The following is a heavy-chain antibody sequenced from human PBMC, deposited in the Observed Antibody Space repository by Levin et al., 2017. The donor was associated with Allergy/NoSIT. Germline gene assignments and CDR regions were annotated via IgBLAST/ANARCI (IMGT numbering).Heavy chain of an antibody. CDR1: GGSISSGGYS. CDR2: IYHSGTT. J-gene: IGHJ3*02. CDR3: ARGSGSYYLVAFDI. Sequence: PSETLSLTCAVSGGSISSGGYSWAWIRQPPGKGLEWIGYIYHSGTTYYNPSLKSRVTISLDRSKNQFSLKLSSVTAADTAVYYCARGSGSYYLVAFDIWGQGTMVTVSS. V-gene: IGHV4-30-2*01. D-gene: IGHD1-26*01.